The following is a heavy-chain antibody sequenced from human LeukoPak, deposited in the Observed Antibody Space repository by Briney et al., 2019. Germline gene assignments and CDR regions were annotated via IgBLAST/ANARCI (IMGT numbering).Heavy chain of an antibody. D-gene: IGHD3-16*02. J-gene: IGHJ4*02. CDR2: ISGSGGST. Sequence: GGSLRLSCAASGFTFSSYAMSWVRQAPGKGLEWVSAISGSGGSTYYADSVKGRFTISRDNSKNTLYLQMSSLRAEDTAVYYCVKDSSTFGGVIAPDYWGQGTLVTVSS. CDR1: GFTFSSYA. CDR3: VKDSSTFGGVIAPDY. V-gene: IGHV3-23*01.